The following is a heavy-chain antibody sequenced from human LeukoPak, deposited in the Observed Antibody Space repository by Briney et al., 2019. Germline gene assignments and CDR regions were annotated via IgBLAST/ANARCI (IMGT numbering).Heavy chain of an antibody. J-gene: IGHJ4*02. CDR3: TRGRIAAAGAIDY. CDR1: GYTFTGYY. Sequence: ASVKVSCKASGYTFTGYYMHWVRQAPGQGLEWMGWINPNSGGTNYAQKFQGRVTMTRDTSISTAYMEIHKLTSYDTAFYYCTRGRIAAAGAIDYWGQGARVSVSS. CDR2: INPNSGGT. D-gene: IGHD6-13*01. V-gene: IGHV1-2*02.